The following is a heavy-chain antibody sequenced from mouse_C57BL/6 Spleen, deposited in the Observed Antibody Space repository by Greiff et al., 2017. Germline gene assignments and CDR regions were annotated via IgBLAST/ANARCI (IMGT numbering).Heavy chain of an antibody. J-gene: IGHJ1*03. D-gene: IGHD2-3*01. CDR1: GYTFTSYW. Sequence: VQLQQPGAELVMPGASVKLSCKASGYTFTSYWMHWVKQRPGQGLEWIGEIDPSDSYTNYTQKFKGKSTFTVDKSSSTAYMQLSSLTSEDSAVYYCSRRYDGAWYFDVWGTGTTVTVSS. CDR2: IDPSDSYT. CDR3: SRRYDGAWYFDV. V-gene: IGHV1-69*01.